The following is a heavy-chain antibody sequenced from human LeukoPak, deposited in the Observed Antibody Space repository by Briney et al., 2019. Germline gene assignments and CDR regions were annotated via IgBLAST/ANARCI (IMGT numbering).Heavy chain of an antibody. CDR2: ISGSGGST. D-gene: IGHD1-26*01. J-gene: IGHJ4*02. CDR1: GFTLSPYW. CDR3: AKDRFIVGATLFDY. V-gene: IGHV3-23*01. Sequence: GGSLRLSCKGSGFTLSPYWMTWVRQAPGKGLEWVSAISGSGGSTYYADSVKGRFTISRDNSKNTLYLQMNSLRAEDTAVYYCAKDRFIVGATLFDYWGQGTLVTVS.